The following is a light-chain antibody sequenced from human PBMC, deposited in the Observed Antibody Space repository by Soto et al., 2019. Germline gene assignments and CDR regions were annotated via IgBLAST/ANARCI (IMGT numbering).Light chain of an antibody. Sequence: IQITQSPSALSASVGDNVIITCRAIQSISTFLNWYQQSPGKAPKLLIYGASSLQSGVPSRFIGSGSGTDFTLSINSLRHEDFANYYCQQSFNAPVTFGGGTKVEI. CDR2: GAS. J-gene: IGKJ4*01. V-gene: IGKV1-39*01. CDR1: QSISTF. CDR3: QQSFNAPVT.